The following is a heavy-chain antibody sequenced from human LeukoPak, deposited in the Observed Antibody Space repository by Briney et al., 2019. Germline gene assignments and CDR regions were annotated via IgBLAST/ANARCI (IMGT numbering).Heavy chain of an antibody. CDR3: VRDEGFHGSGSN. V-gene: IGHV3-66*01. J-gene: IGHJ4*02. Sequence: GGSLRLSCAASGFTVSDNYMSWVRQAPGKGLEWVSVIYSGGGTYYSHSVKGRFTISRDNSKNTLYLQMNTLRVEDTAVYYCVRDEGFHGSGSNWGPGTLVTVSS. CDR2: IYSGGGT. D-gene: IGHD3-10*01. CDR1: GFTVSDNY.